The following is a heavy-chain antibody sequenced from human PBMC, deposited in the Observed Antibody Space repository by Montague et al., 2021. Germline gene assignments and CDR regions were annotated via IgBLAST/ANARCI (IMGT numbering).Heavy chain of an antibody. Sequence: SETLSLTCTVSSGSIFHAHWSWVRQPPGQGLAWLGSMFYGGATSNNPSLKSRVTMSIDTSTNQFSLKLSFVTAADTAVYYCAKQDYFVSGTSYKGFDPWGQGILVTVSS. CDR2: MFYGGAT. D-gene: IGHD3-10*01. J-gene: IGHJ5*02. CDR3: AKQDYFVSGTSYKGFDP. CDR1: SGSIFHAH. V-gene: IGHV4-59*08.